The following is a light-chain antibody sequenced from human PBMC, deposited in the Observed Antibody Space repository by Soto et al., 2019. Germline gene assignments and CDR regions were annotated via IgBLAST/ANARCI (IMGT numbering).Light chain of an antibody. CDR2: EGS. CDR3: CSFAGSSVL. V-gene: IGLV2-23*01. Sequence: QSALTQPASVSGSPGQSITISCTGTSSDVGSYDLVSWYHQHPGKAPKLMIYEGSNRPSGVSNRFSGSKSVNTASLTISGLQAEDEADYYCCSFAGSSVLFGRGTKVTVL. CDR1: SSDVGSYDL. J-gene: IGLJ2*01.